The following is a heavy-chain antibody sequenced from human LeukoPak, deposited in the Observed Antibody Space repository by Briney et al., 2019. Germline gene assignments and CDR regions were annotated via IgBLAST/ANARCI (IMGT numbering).Heavy chain of an antibody. D-gene: IGHD3-10*01. V-gene: IGHV3-33*03. CDR2: IWYDGSNQ. CDR1: GFTFSSYG. J-gene: IGHJ6*03. CDR3: AKDVRYYYGSGTYLAYDYYYMDV. Sequence: GRSLRLSCAASGFTFSSYGMHWVRQAPGKGLEWVAVIWYDGSNQYYADSVKGRFTISRDNSKNTLHLQMNSLRAEDTAVYYCAKDVRYYYGSGTYLAYDYYYMDVWGKGTTVTVSS.